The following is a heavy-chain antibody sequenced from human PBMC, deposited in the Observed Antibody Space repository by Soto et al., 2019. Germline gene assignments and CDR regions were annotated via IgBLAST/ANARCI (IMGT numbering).Heavy chain of an antibody. J-gene: IGHJ6*02. CDR3: ARELLRFLEWLGKSSYGMDV. CDR2: IIPIFGTA. V-gene: IGHV1-69*01. CDR1: GGTFSSYA. D-gene: IGHD3-3*01. Sequence: QVQLVQSGAEVKKPGSSVKVSCKASGGTFSSYAISWVRQAPGQGLEWMGGIIPIFGTANYAQKFQGRVTITADESTSTAYMELSSLRSEDTAVYYCARELLRFLEWLGKSSYGMDVWGQGTTVTVCS.